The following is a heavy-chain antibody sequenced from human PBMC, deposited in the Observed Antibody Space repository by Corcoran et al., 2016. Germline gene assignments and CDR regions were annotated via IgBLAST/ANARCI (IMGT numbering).Heavy chain of an antibody. CDR3: ARERGGAVAGLGVYGMDV. V-gene: IGHV4-38-2*02. J-gene: IGHJ6*02. CDR1: GYSISSGYY. CDR2: IYHSGST. Sequence: QVQLQESGPGLVKPSETLSLTCTVSGYSISSGYYWGWIRQPPGKGLEWIGSIYHSGSTYYNPALKRRVTISVDTSKNQFSLKLGSVTAADTAGYYCARERGGAVAGLGVYGMDVWGQGTTVTVSS. D-gene: IGHD6-19*01.